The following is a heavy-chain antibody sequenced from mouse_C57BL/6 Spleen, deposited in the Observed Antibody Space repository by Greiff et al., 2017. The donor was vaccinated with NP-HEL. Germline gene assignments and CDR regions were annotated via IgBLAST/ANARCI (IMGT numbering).Heavy chain of an antibody. D-gene: IGHD1-1*01. Sequence: QVQLQQSGAELVMPGASVKLSCKASGYTFTSYWMHWVKQRPGQGLEWIGEIDPSDSYTNYNQKFKGKSTLTVDKSYSTAYMQLSSLTSEDSAVYYCARRIYYYGSSLMDYWGQGTSVTVSS. V-gene: IGHV1-69*01. J-gene: IGHJ4*01. CDR3: ARRIYYYGSSLMDY. CDR2: IDPSDSYT. CDR1: GYTFTSYW.